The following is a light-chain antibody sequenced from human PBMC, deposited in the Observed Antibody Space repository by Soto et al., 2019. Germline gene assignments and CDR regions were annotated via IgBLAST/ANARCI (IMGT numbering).Light chain of an antibody. V-gene: IGKV3-15*01. Sequence: EIVLTQSPATLSFTPGESATLSCRASQGIGDTLAWYQHKPGQTPRLLIYDTSTRATGVPTRFSGSGSGTEFILTISSLQSEDFAVYYCQQYNNWPQTFGQGTKVDI. J-gene: IGKJ1*01. CDR3: QQYNNWPQT. CDR1: QGIGDT. CDR2: DTS.